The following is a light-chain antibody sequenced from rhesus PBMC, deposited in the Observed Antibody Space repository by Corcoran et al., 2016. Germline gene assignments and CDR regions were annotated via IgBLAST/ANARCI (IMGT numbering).Light chain of an antibody. V-gene: IGKV1-21*01. CDR3: KQYNSAPDS. CDR1: QGISSW. J-gene: IGKJ2*01. Sequence: DIQMTQSPSSLSASVGDRVTITCRDSQGISSWLAWYQQKPGKAPKLLNYKASSLQSGVPLRFSGSVSGTEFNHTNSSLQREDFATYYCKQYNSAPDSFGQGTKVEIK. CDR2: KAS.